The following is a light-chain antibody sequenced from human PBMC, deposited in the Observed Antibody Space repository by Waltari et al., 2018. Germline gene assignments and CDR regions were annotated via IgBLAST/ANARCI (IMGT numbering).Light chain of an antibody. Sequence: NFILTQPHSVSESPGKTVPISCTRSSGRIAGHYVHWYQQRPGSAPTIVIYEDNRRPSGVPDRFSGSIDSSSNSASLTISGLKTEDEADYYCQSYDYYNQAIVFGGGTKLTVL. CDR3: QSYDYYNQAIV. CDR2: EDN. V-gene: IGLV6-57*04. CDR1: SGRIAGHY. J-gene: IGLJ3*02.